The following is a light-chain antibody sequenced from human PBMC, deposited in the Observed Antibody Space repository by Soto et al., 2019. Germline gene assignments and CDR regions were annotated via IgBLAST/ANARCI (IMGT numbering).Light chain of an antibody. CDR3: QQYNNWPPHT. V-gene: IGKV3-15*01. CDR1: QSVSSN. CDR2: GAS. J-gene: IGKJ2*01. Sequence: EIVMTQSPATLSVSPGERATLSCRASQSVSSNLAWYQQKPGQAPRLLIYGASTRATGIPARFSGSGSGTEFTLNICSLQSADFAVYYCQQYNNWPPHTFGQGTKLEIK.